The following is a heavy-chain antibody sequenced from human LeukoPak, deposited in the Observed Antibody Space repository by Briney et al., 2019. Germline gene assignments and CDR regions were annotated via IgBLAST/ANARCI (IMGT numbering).Heavy chain of an antibody. V-gene: IGHV4-34*01. J-gene: IGHJ4*02. CDR3: ARTIRVLRFLEWSSYYFDY. CDR1: GGSFSGYY. D-gene: IGHD3-3*01. Sequence: SGTLSLTCAVYGGSFSGYYWSWIRQPPGKGLERIGEINHSGSTNYNPSLKSRVTISVDTSKNQFSLKLSSVTAADTAVYYCARTIRVLRFLEWSSYYFDYWGQGTLVTVSS. CDR2: INHSGST.